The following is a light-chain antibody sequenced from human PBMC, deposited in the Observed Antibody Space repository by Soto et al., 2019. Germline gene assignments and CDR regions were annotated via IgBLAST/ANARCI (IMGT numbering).Light chain of an antibody. CDR1: SSDVGGYNY. CDR3: SSYTSSSTLDV. V-gene: IGLV2-14*01. CDR2: EVS. J-gene: IGLJ1*01. Sequence: QSVLTQPASVSGSPGQSITISCTGTSSDVGGYNYVSWYQQHPGKAPKLMIYEVSNRHSGVSNRFSGSKSGNTASLTISGLQAEDESDYYCSSYTSSSTLDVFGTGTNLTVL.